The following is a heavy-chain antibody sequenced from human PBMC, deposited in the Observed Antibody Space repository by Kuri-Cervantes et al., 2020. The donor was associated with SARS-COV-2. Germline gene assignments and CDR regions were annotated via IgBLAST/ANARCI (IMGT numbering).Heavy chain of an antibody. CDR3: GRVSWIQLWQRYSDS. Sequence: SETLSLTCAFYGESFSGYYWNWIRQSPGKGLQWIGEVNHRGSTNYNPSLKSRVTISVDASKSQFSLKLSSVTAADTAVYYCGRVSWIQLWQRYSDSWGLGTLVTVSS. CDR1: GESFSGYY. J-gene: IGHJ4*02. D-gene: IGHD5-18*01. CDR2: VNHRGST. V-gene: IGHV4-34*01.